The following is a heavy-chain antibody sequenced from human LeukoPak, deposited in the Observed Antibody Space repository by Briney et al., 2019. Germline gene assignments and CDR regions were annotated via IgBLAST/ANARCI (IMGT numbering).Heavy chain of an antibody. D-gene: IGHD3-22*01. J-gene: IGHJ1*01. Sequence: SETLSLTCSVSGGSISSGDYYWSWIRQPPGKGLEWIGYIYYSGSTYYNPSLKSRVTISVDTSKNQFSLKLSSVTAADTAVYYCASEPNYYDSSGYYLVAKYFQHWGQGTLVTVSS. CDR1: GGSISSGDYY. CDR3: ASEPNYYDSSGYYLVAKYFQH. V-gene: IGHV4-30-4*01. CDR2: IYYSGST.